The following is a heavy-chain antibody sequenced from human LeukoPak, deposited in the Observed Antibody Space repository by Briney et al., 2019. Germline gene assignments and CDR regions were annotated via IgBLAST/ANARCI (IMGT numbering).Heavy chain of an antibody. D-gene: IGHD4-23*01. V-gene: IGHV4-59*01. J-gene: IGHJ5*02. Sequence: SETLSLTCTVSGGSISSYYWSWIRQHPEKGLEWIGYLSDVGTNDYNPSLKGRVTISRDTSKNQFSLRLSSVTAADAAVYYCARDKAPGGKRWFDPWGQGIPVIVSS. CDR1: GGSISSYY. CDR2: LSDVGTN. CDR3: ARDKAPGGKRWFDP.